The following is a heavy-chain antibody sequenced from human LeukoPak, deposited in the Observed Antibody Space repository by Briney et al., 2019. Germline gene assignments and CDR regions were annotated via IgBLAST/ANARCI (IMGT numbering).Heavy chain of an antibody. Sequence: GESLKISCKGSGYSFTSYWIGWVRQMPGKGLEWMGIIYPGDSDTGYSPSFQGQVTISADKSISTAYLQWSSLKASDTAMYYCARLGDSSSGYYDNWFDPWGQGTLVTVSS. D-gene: IGHD3-22*01. CDR1: GYSFTSYW. CDR3: ARLGDSSSGYYDNWFDP. V-gene: IGHV5-51*01. J-gene: IGHJ5*02. CDR2: IYPGDSDT.